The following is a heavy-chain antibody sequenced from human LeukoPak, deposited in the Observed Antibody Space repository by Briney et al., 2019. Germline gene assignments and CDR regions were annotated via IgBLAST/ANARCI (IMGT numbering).Heavy chain of an antibody. CDR3: ARDGSPITMVRGVIHN. V-gene: IGHV3-21*01. Sequence: PGGSLRLSCAASGFTFSSYSMNWVRQALGKGLEWVSSTSSSSSYIYYADSVKGRFTISRDNAKNSLYLQMNSLRAEDTAVYYCARDGSPITMVRGVIHNWGQGTLVTVSS. CDR1: GFTFSSYS. D-gene: IGHD3-10*01. CDR2: TSSSSSYI. J-gene: IGHJ4*02.